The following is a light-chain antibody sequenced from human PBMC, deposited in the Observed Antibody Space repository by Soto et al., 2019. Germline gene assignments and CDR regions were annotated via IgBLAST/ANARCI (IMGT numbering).Light chain of an antibody. CDR3: QQYGSSPWT. J-gene: IGKJ1*01. Sequence: IVLTQSPGTLSLSPGERATLSCRASQTVSSNLAWYQQKPGQAPRLLIYGASNRATGIPDRFSGSGSGTDFTLIISRLEPEDFAVYYCQQYGSSPWTFGQGTRWIS. CDR2: GAS. CDR1: QTVSSN. V-gene: IGKV3-20*01.